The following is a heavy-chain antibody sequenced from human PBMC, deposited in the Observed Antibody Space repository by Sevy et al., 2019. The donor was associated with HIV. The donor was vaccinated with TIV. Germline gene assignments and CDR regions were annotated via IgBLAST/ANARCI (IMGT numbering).Heavy chain of an antibody. CDR1: GGSISSYY. Sequence: SETLSLTCTVSGGSISSYYWSWIRQPPGKGLEWIGYIYYSGSTNYNPSLKSRVTISVDTSKNQFSLKLSSVTAADTAVYYCARVIYYGSGSSYYYYYSMDVWGKGTTVTVSS. CDR2: IYYSGST. V-gene: IGHV4-59*01. J-gene: IGHJ6*03. D-gene: IGHD3-10*01. CDR3: ARVIYYGSGSSYYYYYSMDV.